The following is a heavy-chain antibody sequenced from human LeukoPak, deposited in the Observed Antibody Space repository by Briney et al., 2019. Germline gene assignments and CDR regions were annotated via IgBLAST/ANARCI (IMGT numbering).Heavy chain of an antibody. CDR2: IIPIFGTA. CDR1: GYTFTGYY. J-gene: IGHJ4*02. V-gene: IGHV1-69*13. Sequence: ASVKVSCKASGYTFTGYYMHWVRQAPGQGLEWMGGIIPIFGTANYAQKFQGRVTITADESTSTAYMELSSLRSEDTAVYYCARSPINWNYYVYWGQGTLVTVSS. D-gene: IGHD1-20*01. CDR3: ARSPINWNYYVY.